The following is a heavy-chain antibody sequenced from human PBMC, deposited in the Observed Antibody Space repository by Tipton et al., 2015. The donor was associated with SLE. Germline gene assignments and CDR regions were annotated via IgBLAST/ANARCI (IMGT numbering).Heavy chain of an antibody. Sequence: TLSLTCTVSGGSISSSSYYWGWIRQPPGKGLEWIGSIYYSGSTYYNPSLKSRVTISVDTSKNQFSLKLSSVTAADTAVYYCASLTIDTASFDYWGQGTLVTVSS. D-gene: IGHD5-18*01. CDR2: IYYSGST. V-gene: IGHV4-39*07. J-gene: IGHJ4*02. CDR1: GGSISSSSYY. CDR3: ASLTIDTASFDY.